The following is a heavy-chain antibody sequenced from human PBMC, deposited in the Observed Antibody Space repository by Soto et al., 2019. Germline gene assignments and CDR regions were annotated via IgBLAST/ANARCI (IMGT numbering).Heavy chain of an antibody. CDR2: ISAYNGNT. Sequence: VASVKVSCKASGYTFTSYGISWVRQAPGQGLEWMGWISAYNGNTNYAQKLQGRVTMTTDTSTSTAYMELRSLRSDDTAVYYCAREPQTLGYCSSTSCYRGWFDPWGQGTLVTVSS. V-gene: IGHV1-18*01. CDR3: AREPQTLGYCSSTSCYRGWFDP. J-gene: IGHJ5*02. CDR1: GYTFTSYG. D-gene: IGHD2-2*01.